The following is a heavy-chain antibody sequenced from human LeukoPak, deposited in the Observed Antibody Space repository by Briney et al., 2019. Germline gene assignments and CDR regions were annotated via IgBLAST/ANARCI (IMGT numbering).Heavy chain of an antibody. CDR3: ARRAGADYGDYPWVWYFDL. CDR2: IYYSGST. D-gene: IGHD4-17*01. J-gene: IGHJ2*01. CDR1: GGSISSSSYY. V-gene: IGHV4-39*07. Sequence: SETLSLTCTVSGGSISSSSYYWGWIRQPPGKGLEWIGSIYYSGSTNYNPSLKSRVTISVDTSKNQFSLKLSSVTAADTAVYYCARRAGADYGDYPWVWYFDLWGRGTLVTVSS.